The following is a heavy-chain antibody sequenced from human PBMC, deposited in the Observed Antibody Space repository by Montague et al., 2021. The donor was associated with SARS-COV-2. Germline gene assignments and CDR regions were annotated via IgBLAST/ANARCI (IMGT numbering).Heavy chain of an antibody. Sequence: SETLSLTCSVGGSFAGSSYNWLRQTPGKGLEWIGEIYYSGATDYNPSLKGRVTISADTSKNDFSLELGSVSAADTSIYYCARGTKPYYDLWLWGQGTLVTVSS. CDR1: GGSFAGSS. CDR3: ARGTKPYYDLWL. V-gene: IGHV4-34*01. J-gene: IGHJ4*02. D-gene: IGHD3-3*01. CDR2: IYYSGAT.